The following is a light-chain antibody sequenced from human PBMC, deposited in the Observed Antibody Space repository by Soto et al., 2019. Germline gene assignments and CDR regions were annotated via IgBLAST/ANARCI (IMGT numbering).Light chain of an antibody. CDR1: QSVSSY. CDR2: DAS. V-gene: IGKV3-11*01. J-gene: IGKJ4*01. Sequence: EIVLTQSPATLSLSPGERATLSCRASQSVSSYLAWYQQKPGQAPRLLNYDASNRATGIPARFSGSGSGTDFNITISSLEPEDFAIYYCKKRSNWPPVTFGGGTKVEIK. CDR3: KKRSNWPPVT.